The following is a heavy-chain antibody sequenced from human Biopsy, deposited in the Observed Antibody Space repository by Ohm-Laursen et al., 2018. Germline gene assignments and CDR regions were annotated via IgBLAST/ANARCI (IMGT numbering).Heavy chain of an antibody. J-gene: IGHJ4*02. D-gene: IGHD3/OR15-3a*01. CDR1: ADSFVGYD. V-gene: IGHV1-2*02. CDR3: ARDLVDWTVPS. Sequence: GASVKVSCKSPADSFVGYDIHWVRQAPGQGLEWMGSIYPNNGATKNAQKFQGRVTMTRDTSINTAFMELKSLRSDDTAVYYCARDLVDWTVPSWGQGTLVIVSS. CDR2: IYPNNGAT.